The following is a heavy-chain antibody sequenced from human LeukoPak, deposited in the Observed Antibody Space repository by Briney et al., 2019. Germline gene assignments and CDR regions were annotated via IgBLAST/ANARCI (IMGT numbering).Heavy chain of an antibody. J-gene: IGHJ6*03. V-gene: IGHV4-61*05. CDR2: IYYSGST. CDR3: ARGGDGYNWYYYYYMDV. D-gene: IGHD5-24*01. CDR1: GGSISSSSYY. Sequence: SETLSLTCTVSGGSISSSSYYWGWIRQPPGKGLEWIGYIYYSGSTNYNPSLKSRVTISVDTSKNQFSLKLSSVTAADTAVYYCARGGDGYNWYYYYYMDVWGKGTTVTISS.